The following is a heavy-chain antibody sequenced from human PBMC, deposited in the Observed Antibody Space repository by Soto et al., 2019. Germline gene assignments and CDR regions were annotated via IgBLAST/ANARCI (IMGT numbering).Heavy chain of an antibody. V-gene: IGHV3-33*01. Sequence: QVHLVESGGSVVQPGRSLRLSCEASGFTFSNFGMHWVRQAPGKGLEWVAVIWFDGSNKYSADSVKGRVAIYRDNSKNTLYLQMNSRRAEDTAVYYCARVARVSMVGGGLDAMDVWGQGTTVSVSS. D-gene: IGHD3-10*01. J-gene: IGHJ6*02. CDR3: ARVARVSMVGGGLDAMDV. CDR2: IWFDGSNK. CDR1: GFTFSNFG.